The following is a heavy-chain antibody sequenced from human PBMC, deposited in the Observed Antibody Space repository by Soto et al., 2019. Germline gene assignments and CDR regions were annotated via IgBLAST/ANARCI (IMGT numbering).Heavy chain of an antibody. CDR2: ISSSSSYI. Sequence: EVQLVESGGGLVKPGGSLRLSCAASGFTFSSYSMNWVRQAPGKGLEWVSSISSSSSYIYYADSVKGRFTISRDNAKNSLYLQMNRLRAEYTAVYYCASHPRDSSGYWYYFDYWGQGTLVTVSS. J-gene: IGHJ4*02. V-gene: IGHV3-21*01. D-gene: IGHD3-22*01. CDR1: GFTFSSYS. CDR3: ASHPRDSSGYWYYFDY.